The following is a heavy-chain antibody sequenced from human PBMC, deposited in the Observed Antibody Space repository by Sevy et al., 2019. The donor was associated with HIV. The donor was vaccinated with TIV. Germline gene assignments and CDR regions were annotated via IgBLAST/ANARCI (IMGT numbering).Heavy chain of an antibody. V-gene: IGHV3-21*01. CDR2: ISSSSSYI. J-gene: IGHJ4*02. Sequence: GESLKISCAAPGFTFSSYSMNWVRQAPGKGLEWVSSISSSSSYIYYADSVKGRFTISRDNAKNSLYLQMNSLRAEDTAVYYCASGDTPNFDYWGQGTLVTVSS. CDR1: GFTFSSYS. CDR3: ASGDTPNFDY. D-gene: IGHD2-21*02.